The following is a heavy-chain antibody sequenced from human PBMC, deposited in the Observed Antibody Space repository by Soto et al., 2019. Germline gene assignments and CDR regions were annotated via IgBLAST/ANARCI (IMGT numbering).Heavy chain of an antibody. V-gene: IGHV1-46*01. CDR2: INPSGGST. Sequence: ASVEGSCTASGYTFTSYYIHWGRKGPVQGVGGMGIINPSGGSTNYAQKLQGRVTMTRDTYTSTVYMELSSVRSEDTAVYYCARDSIDYGDYGWSWGQGPLVTVSS. CDR3: ARDSIDYGDYGWS. D-gene: IGHD4-17*01. J-gene: IGHJ4*02. CDR1: GYTFTSYY.